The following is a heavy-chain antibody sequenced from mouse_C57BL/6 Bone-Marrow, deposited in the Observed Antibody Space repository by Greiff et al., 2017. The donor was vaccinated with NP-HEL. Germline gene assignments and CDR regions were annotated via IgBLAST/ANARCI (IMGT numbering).Heavy chain of an antibody. J-gene: IGHJ4*01. CDR1: GYTFTSYT. Sequence: VQLQQSGAELARPGASVKMSCKASGYTFTSYTMHWVKQRPGQGLEWIGYINPSSGYTKYNQKFKDKATLTADKSSSTAYMQLSSLTSEDSAVYYCARGRLRRTKAMDYWGQGTSVTVSS. CDR3: ARGRLRRTKAMDY. D-gene: IGHD2-4*01. CDR2: INPSSGYT. V-gene: IGHV1-4*01.